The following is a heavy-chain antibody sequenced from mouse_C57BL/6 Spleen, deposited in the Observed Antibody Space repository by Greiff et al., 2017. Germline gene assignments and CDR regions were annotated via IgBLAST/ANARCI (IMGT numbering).Heavy chain of an antibody. CDR3: ARPYYYGSSYDY. CDR1: GYTFTSYW. CDR2: IDPSDSYT. Sequence: VQLQQPGAELVMPGASVKLSCKASGYTFTSYWMHWVKQRPGQGLEWIGEIDPSDSYTNYNQKFKGKSTLTVDKSSSTAYMQLSSLTSEDSAVFYCARPYYYGSSYDYWGQGTTLTLSS. J-gene: IGHJ2*01. D-gene: IGHD1-1*01. V-gene: IGHV1-69*01.